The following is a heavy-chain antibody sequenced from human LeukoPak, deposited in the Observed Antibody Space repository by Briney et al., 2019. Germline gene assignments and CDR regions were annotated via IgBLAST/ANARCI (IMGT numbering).Heavy chain of an antibody. J-gene: IGHJ4*02. V-gene: IGHV4-34*01. Sequence: SETLSLTCAVYGGSFSGYYWSWSRQPPGKVLEWIGEINHSGSTNYNPSLKSRVTISVDTSKNQFSLKLSSVTAADTAVYYCARGVKGIQLWSSFDYWGQGTLVTVSS. CDR3: ARGVKGIQLWSSFDY. CDR2: INHSGST. CDR1: GGSFSGYY. D-gene: IGHD5-18*01.